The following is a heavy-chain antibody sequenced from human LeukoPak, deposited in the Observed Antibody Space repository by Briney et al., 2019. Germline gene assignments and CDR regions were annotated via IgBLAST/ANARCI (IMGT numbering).Heavy chain of an antibody. CDR1: GFTFSSYS. CDR2: ISSSSSYI. D-gene: IGHD3-16*01. Sequence: KTGGSLRLSCAASGFTFSSYSMNWVRQAPGKGLEWVSSISSSSSYIYYADSVKARFTISRDNAKNSLYLKMNSLRAEDTAVYYCAKDRGDYVWGRYTDYWGQRTLVTVSS. CDR3: AKDRGDYVWGRYTDY. J-gene: IGHJ4*02. V-gene: IGHV3-21*01.